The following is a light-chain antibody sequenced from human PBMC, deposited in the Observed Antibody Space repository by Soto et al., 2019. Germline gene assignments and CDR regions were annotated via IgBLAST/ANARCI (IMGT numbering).Light chain of an antibody. CDR3: QTWGTGIRV. J-gene: IGLJ2*01. CDR2: LNSDGSH. CDR1: SGHSSYA. Sequence: QPVLTQSPSASASRGASVMLTCTLSSGHSSYAIAWHQQQPEKGPRYLMKLNSDGSHSKGDGIPDRFSGSSSGAERYLTISSLQSEDEADYYCQTWGTGIRVFGGGTKVTVL. V-gene: IGLV4-69*01.